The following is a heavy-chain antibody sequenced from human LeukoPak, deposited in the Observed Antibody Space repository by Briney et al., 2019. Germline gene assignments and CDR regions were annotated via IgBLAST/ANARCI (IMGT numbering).Heavy chain of an antibody. CDR2: IYTSGST. D-gene: IGHD3-22*01. J-gene: IGHJ4*02. CDR3: ARHRDYYDSSGYYHYFDY. V-gene: IGHV4-4*09. Sequence: ETLSLTCTVSGGSISSYYWSWIRQPPGKGLEWIGYIYTSGSTNYNPSLKSRVTISVDTSKNQFSLKLSSVTAADTAVYYCARHRDYYDSSGYYHYFDYWGQGTLVTVSS. CDR1: GGSISSYY.